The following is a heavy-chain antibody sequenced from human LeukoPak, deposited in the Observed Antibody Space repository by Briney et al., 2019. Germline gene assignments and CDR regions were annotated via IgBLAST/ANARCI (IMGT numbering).Heavy chain of an antibody. J-gene: IGHJ4*02. D-gene: IGHD6-6*01. Sequence: GPVKVSCKSSDNNFSNYGINWVRQAPGQGLEWMGIINPSGGSTSYAQKFQGRVTMTRDTSTSTVYMELSSLRSEDTAVYYCAREYSSSSVDYWGQGTLVTVSS. CDR2: INPSGGST. CDR1: DNNFSNYG. V-gene: IGHV1-46*01. CDR3: AREYSSSSVDY.